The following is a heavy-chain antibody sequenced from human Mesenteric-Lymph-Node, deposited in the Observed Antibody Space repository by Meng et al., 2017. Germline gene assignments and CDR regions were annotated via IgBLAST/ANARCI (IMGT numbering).Heavy chain of an antibody. Sequence: SETLSLTCAVSGLFGDSFGGYYWSWIRQSPGKGLEWIGETNHRGTTNYTPSLKSRVSISIDTSKSQFSLKLSSVTAADTAVYYCARVSRGYSYGSGDYDYWGQGTLVTVSS. V-gene: IGHV4-34*01. CDR1: GLFGDSFGGYY. CDR3: ARVSRGYSYGSGDYDY. D-gene: IGHD5-18*01. CDR2: TNHRGTT. J-gene: IGHJ4*02.